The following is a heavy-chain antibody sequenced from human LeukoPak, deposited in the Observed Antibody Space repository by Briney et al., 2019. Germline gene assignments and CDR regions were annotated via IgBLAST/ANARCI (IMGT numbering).Heavy chain of an antibody. J-gene: IGHJ4*02. Sequence: GGSLRLSCAASGFTFGDYAMSWVRQTPGKGLEWVSGINGNGGSTDYADSVKGRFTISRDNAKNSLYLQMNSLGAEDTALYYCARDKVYDLSTLFDFWGQGTLVTVSS. D-gene: IGHD2-8*01. CDR3: ARDKVYDLSTLFDF. CDR1: GFTFGDYA. V-gene: IGHV3-20*04. CDR2: INGNGGST.